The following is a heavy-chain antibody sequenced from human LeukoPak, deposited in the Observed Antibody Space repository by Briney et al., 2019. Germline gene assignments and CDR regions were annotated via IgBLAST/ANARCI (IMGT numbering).Heavy chain of an antibody. CDR2: TSGGGGTT. J-gene: IGHJ4*02. CDR1: GFTFSSYT. V-gene: IGHV3-23*01. CDR3: AKVSNAGTKDFGY. D-gene: IGHD1-7*01. Sequence: GGSLRLSCAASGFTFSSYTMTWVRQAPGKGLEWVSTTSGGGGTTYYADSVKGRFTISRDNSRNTLYLQINSLRAEDTAVYYCAKVSNAGTKDFGYWGQGTLVTISS.